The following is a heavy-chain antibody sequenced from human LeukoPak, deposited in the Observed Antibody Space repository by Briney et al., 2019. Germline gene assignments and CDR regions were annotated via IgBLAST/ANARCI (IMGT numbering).Heavy chain of an antibody. J-gene: IGHJ4*02. Sequence: ERSLRLSCAASGFTFSNYWMSWVRQAPGKGLEWVANIKQDESEKFYVDSVKGRFTISRDNAKNSLYLQMNSLRAEDTAVYYCARDPSGSDFDYWGQGTLVTVSS. CDR2: IKQDESEK. D-gene: IGHD5-12*01. CDR3: ARDPSGSDFDY. V-gene: IGHV3-7*01. CDR1: GFTFSNYW.